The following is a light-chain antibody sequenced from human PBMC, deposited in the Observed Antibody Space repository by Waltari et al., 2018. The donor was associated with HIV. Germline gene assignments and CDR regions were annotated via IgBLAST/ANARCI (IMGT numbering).Light chain of an antibody. CDR1: ALPKQH. Sequence: SYELPQPPSVSVSPGQTARITCSGDALPKQHAYWYQQKPGQAPVLVIYKDTERPSGIPERFSGSSSGTTVTLTISGVQAEDEADYYCQSPDSSGPWVFGGGTKLTVL. J-gene: IGLJ3*02. CDR2: KDT. CDR3: QSPDSSGPWV. V-gene: IGLV3-25*03.